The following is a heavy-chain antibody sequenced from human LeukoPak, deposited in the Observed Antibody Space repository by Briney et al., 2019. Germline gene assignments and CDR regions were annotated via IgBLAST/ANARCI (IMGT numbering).Heavy chain of an antibody. D-gene: IGHD2-15*01. V-gene: IGHV1-18*01. J-gene: IGHJ5*02. Sequence: GASGTVSCKASGYTFTSYGIGWVRQAPGQGLEWMGWISAYNGNTNYAQKLQGRVTMNTDTATSTAYMELRSLRSDDPAVYYCAACSGGSCSELFDPWGQGTLVTVSS. CDR1: GYTFTSYG. CDR3: AACSGGSCSELFDP. CDR2: ISAYNGNT.